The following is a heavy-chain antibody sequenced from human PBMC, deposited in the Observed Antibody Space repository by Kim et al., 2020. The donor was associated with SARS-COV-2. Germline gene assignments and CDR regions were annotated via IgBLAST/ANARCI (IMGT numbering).Heavy chain of an antibody. Sequence: GGSLRLSCAASGFTFDDYAMHWVRQAPGKGLEWVSVISWDSGSIGYADSVKGRFTISRDNAKNSLYLQMNSLRAEDTALYYCAKDSGATVTTPDYWGQGTLVTVSS. D-gene: IGHD4-17*01. CDR2: ISWDSGSI. J-gene: IGHJ4*02. CDR3: AKDSGATVTTPDY. CDR1: GFTFDDYA. V-gene: IGHV3-9*01.